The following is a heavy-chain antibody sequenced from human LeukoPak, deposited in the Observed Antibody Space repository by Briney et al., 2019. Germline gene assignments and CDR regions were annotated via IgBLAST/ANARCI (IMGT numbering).Heavy chain of an antibody. J-gene: IGHJ4*02. Sequence: SETLSLTCTVSGGSISSYYWSWIRQPPGKGLEWIGYIYYSGSTNYNPSLKSRVTISVDTSKNQFSLKLSSVTAADTAVYYCAGMPIQLWSVFDYWGQGTLVTVSS. V-gene: IGHV4-59*01. CDR1: GGSISSYY. CDR3: AGMPIQLWSVFDY. CDR2: IYYSGST. D-gene: IGHD5-18*01.